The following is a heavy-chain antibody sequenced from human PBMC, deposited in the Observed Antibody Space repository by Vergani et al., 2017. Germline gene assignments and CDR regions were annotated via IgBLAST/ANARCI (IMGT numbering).Heavy chain of an antibody. Sequence: QVQLQESGPGLVKPSQTLSLTCTVSGGSISSGGYYWSWIRQHPGKGLEWIGYIYYSGSTNYNPSLKSRVTISVDTSKNQFSLKLSSVTAADTAVYYCARGAYSSGWNFDYWGQGTLVTVSS. CDR3: ARGAYSSGWNFDY. J-gene: IGHJ4*02. CDR2: IYYSGST. V-gene: IGHV4-31*03. D-gene: IGHD6-19*01. CDR1: GGSISSGGYY.